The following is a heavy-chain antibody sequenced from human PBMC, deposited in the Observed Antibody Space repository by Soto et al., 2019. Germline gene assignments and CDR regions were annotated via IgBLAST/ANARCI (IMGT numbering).Heavy chain of an antibody. D-gene: IGHD2-21*02. V-gene: IGHV6-1*01. CDR2: AYYRSQWYY. CDR1: GDSVSSNSAA. CDR3: TKQKGDRRTYIGMDV. Sequence: SQTFSLTCAISGDSVSSNSAAWNWIRQSPSRGLEWLGRAYYRSQWYYDSAVSVRSRITVIPDTSKNQFSLQLNSVTPEDTAVYYCTKQKGDRRTYIGMDVWGQGTTVTGSS. J-gene: IGHJ6*02.